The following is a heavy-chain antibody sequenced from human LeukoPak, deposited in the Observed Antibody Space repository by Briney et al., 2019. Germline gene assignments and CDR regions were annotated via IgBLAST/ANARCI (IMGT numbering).Heavy chain of an antibody. Sequence: ASVKVSCKASGYTFTSSDINWVRQATGQGLEWMGWMNPNSGNTGYAQKFQGRVTMTRNTSISTTYMELSSLRSEDTAVYYCARGIQTYYYDSSGYPSIYYMDVWGKGTTVTVSS. CDR2: MNPNSGNT. CDR3: ARGIQTYYYDSSGYPSIYYMDV. J-gene: IGHJ6*03. D-gene: IGHD3-22*01. CDR1: GYTFTSSD. V-gene: IGHV1-8*01.